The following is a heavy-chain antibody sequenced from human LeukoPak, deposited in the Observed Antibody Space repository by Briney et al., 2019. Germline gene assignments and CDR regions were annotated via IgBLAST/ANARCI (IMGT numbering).Heavy chain of an antibody. J-gene: IGHJ4*02. V-gene: IGHV3-13*01. CDR1: GFTLGSHD. Sequence: GGSLRLSCTASGFTLGSHDMHWVRQTTGEGLEWVAAIASGSQTFYAGSVKGRFTVSREDAKNSLYLQMNSLRAGDTAVYYCVREARGYHYTYFDYWGQATLVTVSS. D-gene: IGHD5-18*01. CDR3: VREARGYHYTYFDY. CDR2: IASGSQT.